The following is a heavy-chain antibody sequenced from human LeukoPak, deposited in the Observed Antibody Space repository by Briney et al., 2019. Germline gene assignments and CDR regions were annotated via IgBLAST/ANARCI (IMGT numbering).Heavy chain of an antibody. V-gene: IGHV3-33*01. CDR1: GFTFSSYG. CDR3: AREGPRGNSQFDY. CDR2: IWYDGSNK. Sequence: GRSLRLSCAASGFTFSSYGMHWVRQAPGNGLEWVALIWYDGSNKYYTDSVKGRLTISRDNSKNTLYLQMNSLRAEDTAIYYCAREGPRGNSQFDYWGQGTLVTVSS. J-gene: IGHJ4*02. D-gene: IGHD2/OR15-2a*01.